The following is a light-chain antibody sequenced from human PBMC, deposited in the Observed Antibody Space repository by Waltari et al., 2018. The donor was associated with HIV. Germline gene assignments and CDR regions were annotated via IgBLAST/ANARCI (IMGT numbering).Light chain of an antibody. V-gene: IGLV1-47*01. J-gene: IGLJ3*02. CDR1: SSNLGGRY. CDR2: WNT. Sequence: QSVLSQSPSISGTPGHRVSISCSGSSSNLGGRYVSWYQRVPGTHPNLRIFWNTQRPSGVSDRFSGSVSGTSASLAISGLRSEDEADYYCAVWDVSLSAQVFGGGTTLTVL. CDR3: AVWDVSLSAQV.